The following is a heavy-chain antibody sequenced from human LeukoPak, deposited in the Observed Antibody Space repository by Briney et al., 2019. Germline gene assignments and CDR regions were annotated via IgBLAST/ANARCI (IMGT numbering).Heavy chain of an antibody. D-gene: IGHD2-2*01. CDR3: ARDPAAGYCSSTSCPNPVAFDI. CDR2: IYHSGST. CDR1: GYSFSSGYY. J-gene: IGHJ3*02. Sequence: SETLSLTCTVSGYSFSSGYYWGWIRQPPGKGLEWIGSIYHSGSTYYNPSLKSRVTISVDTSKNQFSLKLSSVTAADTAVYYCARDPAAGYCSSTSCPNPVAFDIWGQGTMVTVSS. V-gene: IGHV4-38-2*02.